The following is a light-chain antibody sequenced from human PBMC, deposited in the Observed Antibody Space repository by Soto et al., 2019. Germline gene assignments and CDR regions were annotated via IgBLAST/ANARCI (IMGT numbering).Light chain of an antibody. CDR1: QSVSSY. V-gene: IGKV3-11*01. Sequence: EIVLTQSPATLSLSPGERATLSCRASQSVSSYLAWYQQKPGQAPRLLIYDASNRSTGIPARFSGSGSGTEFTLTIRSLEAEDFAVYYCQRRSNWLTFGGGTKVEIK. CDR2: DAS. CDR3: QRRSNWLT. J-gene: IGKJ4*02.